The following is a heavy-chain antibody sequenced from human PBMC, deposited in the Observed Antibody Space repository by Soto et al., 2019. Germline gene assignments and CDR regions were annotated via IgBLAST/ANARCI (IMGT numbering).Heavy chain of an antibody. J-gene: IGHJ4*02. CDR2: IIPIFGTA. V-gene: IGHV1-69*13. CDR1: GGTFSSYA. CDR3: ARVQEGSYDSSGSYVDY. Sequence: SVKVSCKASGGTFSSYAISWVRQAPGQGLEWMGGIIPIFGTANYAQKFQGRVTITADESTSTAYMELSSLRSEDTAVYYCARVQEGSYDSSGSYVDYWGQGTLVTVYS. D-gene: IGHD3-22*01.